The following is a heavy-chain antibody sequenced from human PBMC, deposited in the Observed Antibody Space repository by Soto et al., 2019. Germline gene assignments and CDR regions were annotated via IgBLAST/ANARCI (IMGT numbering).Heavy chain of an antibody. CDR2: IYYSGST. CDR1: GGSISSGGYY. V-gene: IGHV4-31*03. CDR3: ASLSKTISGSYYNTPGALDY. J-gene: IGHJ4*02. D-gene: IGHD3-10*01. Sequence: QVQLQESGPGLVKPSQTLSLTCTVSGGSISSGGYYWSWIRQHPGKGLEWIGYIYYSGSTYYNPSPKSRVTISVDTSKNQFSLKLSSVTAADTAVYYCASLSKTISGSYYNTPGALDYWGQGTLVTVSS.